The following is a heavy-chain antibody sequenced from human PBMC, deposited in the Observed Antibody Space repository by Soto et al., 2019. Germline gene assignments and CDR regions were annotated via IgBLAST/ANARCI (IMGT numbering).Heavy chain of an antibody. Sequence: VQLVESGGGLVQPGRSLRLSCAASGFTFDDYAMHWVRQAPGKGLEWVSGISWNSGSIGYADSVKGRFTISRDNAKNSLYLQMNSLRAEDTALYYCAKEGGGEVGFDYWGQGTLVTVSS. D-gene: IGHD3-16*01. CDR1: GFTFDDYA. CDR2: ISWNSGSI. V-gene: IGHV3-9*01. CDR3: AKEGGGEVGFDY. J-gene: IGHJ4*02.